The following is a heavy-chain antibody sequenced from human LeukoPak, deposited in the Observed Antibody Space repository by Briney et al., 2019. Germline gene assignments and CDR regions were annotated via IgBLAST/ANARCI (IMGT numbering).Heavy chain of an antibody. J-gene: IGHJ4*02. CDR1: GFIFSSYW. CDR3: ARDLGYCSGGSCYGHPFDY. Sequence: PGGSLRLSCAASGFIFSSYWMSWVRQAPGKGLEWVANIKQDGSEKYYVDSVKGRCTISRHNAKNSLYLQMNSLRAEDTAVYYCARDLGYCSGGSCYGHPFDYWGQGTLGTVSS. CDR2: IKQDGSEK. D-gene: IGHD2-15*01. V-gene: IGHV3-7*01.